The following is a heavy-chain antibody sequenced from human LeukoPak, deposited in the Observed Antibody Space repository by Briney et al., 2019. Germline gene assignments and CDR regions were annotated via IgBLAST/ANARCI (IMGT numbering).Heavy chain of an antibody. CDR2: INHSGST. V-gene: IGHV4-34*01. Sequence: PSETLSLTCAVYGGSFSGYYWSWIRQPPGKGLEWIGEINHSGSTNYNPSLKSRVTISVDTSKNQFSLKLSSVTAADTAVYYCARGSPPYYYDSSGYKNWGQGTLVTVSS. J-gene: IGHJ4*02. CDR3: ARGSPPYYYDSSGYKN. CDR1: GGSFSGYY. D-gene: IGHD3-22*01.